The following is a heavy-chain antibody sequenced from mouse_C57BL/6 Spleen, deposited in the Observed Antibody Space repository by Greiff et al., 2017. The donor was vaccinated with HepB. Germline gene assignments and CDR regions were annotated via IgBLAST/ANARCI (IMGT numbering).Heavy chain of an antibody. Sequence: QVQLQQPGAELVRPGSSVKLSCKASGYTFTSYWMDWVKQRPGQGLEWIGNIYPSDSETHYNQKFKDKATLTVDKSSSTAYMQLSSLTSEDSAVYYCARSQASWYFDVWGTGTTVTVSS. D-gene: IGHD6-1*01. J-gene: IGHJ1*03. CDR1: GYTFTSYW. CDR3: ARSQASWYFDV. CDR2: IYPSDSET. V-gene: IGHV1-61*01.